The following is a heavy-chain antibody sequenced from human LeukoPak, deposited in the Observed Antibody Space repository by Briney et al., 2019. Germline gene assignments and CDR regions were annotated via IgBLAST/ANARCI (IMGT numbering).Heavy chain of an antibody. CDR3: ATSYYDSSGFDY. CDR2: IIPIFGTA. CDR1: GGTFSSYA. J-gene: IGHJ4*02. Sequence: GASVKVSCKASGGTFSSYAISWVRQAPGQGLEWMGGIIPIFGTANYAQKFQGRVTITADESTSTAYMELSSLRSEGTAVYYCATSYYDSSGFDYWGQGTLVTVSS. V-gene: IGHV1-69*13. D-gene: IGHD3-22*01.